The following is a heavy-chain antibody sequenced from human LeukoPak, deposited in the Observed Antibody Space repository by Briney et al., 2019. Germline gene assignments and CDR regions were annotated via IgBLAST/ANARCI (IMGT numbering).Heavy chain of an antibody. Sequence: ASVKVSCKASGYTFTSYGISWVRQAPGQGLEWMGIINPSGGSTSYAQKFQGRVTMTRDTSTSTVYMELSSLRSEDTAVYYCASLYSGSYQPFDYWGQGTLVTVSS. CDR3: ASLYSGSYQPFDY. J-gene: IGHJ4*02. V-gene: IGHV1-46*01. CDR1: GYTFTSYG. CDR2: INPSGGST. D-gene: IGHD1-26*01.